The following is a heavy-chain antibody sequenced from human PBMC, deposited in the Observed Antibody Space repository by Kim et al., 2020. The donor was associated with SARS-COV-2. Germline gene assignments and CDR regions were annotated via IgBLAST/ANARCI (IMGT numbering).Heavy chain of an antibody. CDR1: GGSFSGYY. CDR2: INHSGST. D-gene: IGHD3-10*01. V-gene: IGHV4-34*01. J-gene: IGHJ5*02. CDR3: ARVRYGSGSYYNAFDP. Sequence: SETLSLTCAVYGGSFSGYYWSLIRQPPGKGLEWIGEINHSGSTNYNPSLKSRVTISVDTSKNQFSLKLSSVTAADTAVYYCARVRYGSGSYYNAFDPWGQGTLVTVSS.